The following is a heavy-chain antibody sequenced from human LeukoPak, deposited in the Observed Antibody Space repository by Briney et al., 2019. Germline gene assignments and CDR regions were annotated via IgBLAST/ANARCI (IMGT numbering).Heavy chain of an antibody. CDR3: ARDLLVVAEDYYYYYGMDV. V-gene: IGHV4-39*07. J-gene: IGHJ6*02. CDR1: GGSISSSSYY. Sequence: KASETLSLTCTVSGGSISSSSYYWGWIRQPPGKGLEWIGSIYYSGSTYYNPSLKSRVTISVDTSKNQFSLKLSSVTAADTAVYYCARDLLVVAEDYYYYYGMDVWGQGTTVTVSS. D-gene: IGHD2-15*01. CDR2: IYYSGST.